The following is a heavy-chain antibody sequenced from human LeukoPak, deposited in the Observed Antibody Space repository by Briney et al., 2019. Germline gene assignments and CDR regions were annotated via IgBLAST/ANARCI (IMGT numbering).Heavy chain of an antibody. CDR1: GGSISSNY. J-gene: IGHJ5*02. Sequence: SETLSLTCTVSGGSISSNYWSWIRQPPGKGMEWIGYIYYSGSTNYNPSLKSRVTISVDTSKNQFSLKLSPVTAADTAVYYCARGGSMIIAWGQGTLVTVSS. CDR2: IYYSGST. D-gene: IGHD3-22*01. V-gene: IGHV4-59*01. CDR3: ARGGSMIIA.